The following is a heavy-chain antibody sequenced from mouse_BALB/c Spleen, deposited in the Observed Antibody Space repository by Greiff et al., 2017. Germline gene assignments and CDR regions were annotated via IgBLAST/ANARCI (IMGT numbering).Heavy chain of an antibody. Sequence: EVKLVESGGGLVKPGGSLKLSCAASGFTFSSYTMSWVRQTPEKRLEWVATISSGGSYTYYPDSVKGRFTISRDNAKNTLYLQMSSLKSDDTAMYYCTRARLYYGNYDAMDYWGQGTSVTVSS. CDR2: ISSGGSYT. CDR1: GFTFSSYT. J-gene: IGHJ4*01. CDR3: TRARLYYGNYDAMDY. D-gene: IGHD2-1*01. V-gene: IGHV5-6-4*01.